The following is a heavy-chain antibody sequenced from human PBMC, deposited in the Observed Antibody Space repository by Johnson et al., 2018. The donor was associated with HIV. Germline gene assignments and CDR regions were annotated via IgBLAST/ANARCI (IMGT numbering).Heavy chain of an antibody. CDR3: ARDGAPSYGGNSGGAFDI. V-gene: IGHV3-30*04. D-gene: IGHD4-23*01. CDR2: ISYDGSNK. Sequence: QVQLVESGGGVVHPGGSLRLSCAASGFTFSNYAMDWVRQAPGEGLEWVAVISYDGSNKYYADSVKGRFTISRDNSKDTLYLQMNSLSAEDTAVYYCARDGAPSYGGNSGGAFDIWGQGTMVTVSS. J-gene: IGHJ3*02. CDR1: GFTFSNYA.